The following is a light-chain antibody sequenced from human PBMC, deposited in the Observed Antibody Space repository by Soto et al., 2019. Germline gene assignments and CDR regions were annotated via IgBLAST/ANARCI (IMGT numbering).Light chain of an antibody. CDR1: QTLLHSNGKSY. CDR2: EVS. J-gene: IGKJ4*01. CDR3: LQRLQYPLT. Sequence: DIVMTQTPLSLSVTPGQSASISCKSSQTLLHSNGKSYLYWYLQKPGQAPQLLIYEVSNRFSGVPDRFSGSGSGTDFTLNISRVEDEDVGVYYCLQRLQYPLTFGGGTKVEIK. V-gene: IGKV2D-29*01.